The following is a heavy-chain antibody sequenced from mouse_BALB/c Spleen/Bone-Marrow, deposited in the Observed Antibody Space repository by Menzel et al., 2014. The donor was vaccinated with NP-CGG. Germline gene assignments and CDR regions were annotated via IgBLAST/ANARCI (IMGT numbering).Heavy chain of an antibody. Sequence: EVQLQQSGPGLVKPSQSLSLTCIVTGYSITPAYAWNWLRQFPGNKLEWMCYISYSGSTTYNPSLESRISITRDTSKNQFVLQLNSVTTEDTATYYCARSSSYDYDVGFAYWGQGTLVTVSA. D-gene: IGHD2-4*01. CDR2: ISYSGST. V-gene: IGHV3-2*02. J-gene: IGHJ3*01. CDR3: ARSSSYDYDVGFAY. CDR1: GYSITPAYA.